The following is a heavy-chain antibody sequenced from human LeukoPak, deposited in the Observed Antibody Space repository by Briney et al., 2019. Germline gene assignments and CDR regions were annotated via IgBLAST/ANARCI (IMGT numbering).Heavy chain of an antibody. V-gene: IGHV4-39*01. Sequence: PSETLSLTCTVSGDSSSGDVYFWGWIRQTPEQGLEWIGYIDYSGSAYYNPSLKSRITLSVDMSQNQFSLQLSSVTAADTAVYYCARLAHGAASVGDRFDSWGRGTLVTISS. CDR3: ARLAHGAASVGDRFDS. CDR2: IDYSGSA. J-gene: IGHJ4*02. D-gene: IGHD6-13*01. CDR1: GDSSSGDVYF.